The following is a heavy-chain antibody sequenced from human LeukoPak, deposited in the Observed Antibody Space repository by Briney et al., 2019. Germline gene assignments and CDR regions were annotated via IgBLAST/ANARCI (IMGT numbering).Heavy chain of an antibody. J-gene: IGHJ4*02. CDR1: GFTFNNYG. CDR2: IRYDGSDK. V-gene: IGHV3-30*02. D-gene: IGHD3-3*01. CDR3: AKDRGRYGFWSGCDY. Sequence: GGSLRLSCAASGFTFNNYGIHWVRQAPGKGVEWVAFIRYDGSDKYYADSVKGRFTISRDSSKNTLSLQMNSLRAEDTAVYYCAKDRGRYGFWSGCDYWGQGTLVTVSS.